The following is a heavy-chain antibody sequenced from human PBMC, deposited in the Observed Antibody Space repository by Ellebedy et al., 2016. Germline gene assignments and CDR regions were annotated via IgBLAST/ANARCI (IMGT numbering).Heavy chain of an antibody. J-gene: IGHJ6*02. D-gene: IGHD3-9*01. CDR3: ARGRGYYDILTGYMTAIYGMDV. Sequence: ASVKVSXXASGYTFTGYYMHWVRQAPGQGLEWMGWINPNSGGTNYAQKFQGRVTMTRNTSISTAYMELSSLRSEDTAVYYCARGRGYYDILTGYMTAIYGMDVWGQGTTVTVSS. CDR1: GYTFTGYY. V-gene: IGHV1-2*02. CDR2: INPNSGGT.